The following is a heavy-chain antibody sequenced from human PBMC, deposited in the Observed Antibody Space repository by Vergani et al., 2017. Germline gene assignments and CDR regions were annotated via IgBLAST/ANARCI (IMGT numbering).Heavy chain of an antibody. CDR3: ARVKXGYSSSDYYYYMDV. J-gene: IGHJ6*03. CDR1: GGSISSSSYY. CDR2: IYYSGST. V-gene: IGHV4-39*01. Sequence: QLQLQESGPGLVKPSETLPLTCTVSGGSISSSSYYWGWIRQPPGKGLEWIGSIYYSGSTYYNPSLKSRVTISVDTSKNQFSLKLSSVTAADTAVYYCARVKXGYSSSDYYYYMDVWGKGTTVTVSS. D-gene: IGHD6-13*01.